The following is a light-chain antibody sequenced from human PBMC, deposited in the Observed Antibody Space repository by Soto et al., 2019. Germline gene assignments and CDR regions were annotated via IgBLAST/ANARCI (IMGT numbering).Light chain of an antibody. CDR3: QQYNNGPLT. J-gene: IGKJ1*01. Sequence: EIVVTQSPATLSVSPAERATLSCRGSQSVSSNLAWYQQKPGQAPRLXIDCXSTMATGIPARLSGSGSATEFTLTISSMQSEDFAVYYCQQYNNGPLTFGQGTKVDIK. V-gene: IGKV3-15*01. CDR2: CXS. CDR1: QSVSSN.